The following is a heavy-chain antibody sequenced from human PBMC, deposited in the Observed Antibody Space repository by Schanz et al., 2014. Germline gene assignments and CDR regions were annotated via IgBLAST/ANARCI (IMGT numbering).Heavy chain of an antibody. Sequence: EVQLLESGGGLVQPGGSLRLSCAASGFTFSSYAMSWVRQAPGKGLEWVSAISGRDGSTYYADSVRGRFTISRDNSKNTLYLQMNSLRAEDTAVYYCARKVVATIGGYYDNWGQGTLVTVSS. CDR1: GFTFSSYA. V-gene: IGHV3-23*01. J-gene: IGHJ4*02. CDR3: ARKVVATIGGYYDN. CDR2: ISGRDGST. D-gene: IGHD5-12*01.